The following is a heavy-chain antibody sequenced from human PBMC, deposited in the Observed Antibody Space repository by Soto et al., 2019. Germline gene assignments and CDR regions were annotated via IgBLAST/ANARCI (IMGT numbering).Heavy chain of an antibody. CDR1: GGSISSAAYY. Sequence: QVQLQESGPGLVKPSQTLSLTCTVSGGSISSAAYYWSWIRQHPGKGLEWIGYISHSGSTYYTPSRKCRVISATYTSTNQFSVNLTSVTAADTAVYYCAREYTYGSNFFDCWGQGALVTVSS. CDR2: ISHSGST. CDR3: AREYTYGSNFFDC. D-gene: IGHD5-18*01. V-gene: IGHV4-31*03. J-gene: IGHJ4*02.